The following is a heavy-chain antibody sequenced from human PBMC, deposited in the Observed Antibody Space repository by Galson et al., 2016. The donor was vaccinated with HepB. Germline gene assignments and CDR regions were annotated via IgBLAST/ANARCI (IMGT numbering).Heavy chain of an antibody. CDR3: ARVIGGTLDALDT. D-gene: IGHD2-21*01. CDR2: ISYDGGSN. V-gene: IGHV3-30*04. Sequence: SLRLSCAASGFTLSRIAMHWVRQAPGKGLKWVAVISYDGGSNYYADSVKGRFTISRDNSKNTLYLQMNSLRAEDAAVYYCARVIGGTLDALDTWGQGTMVTVSS. J-gene: IGHJ3*02. CDR1: GFTLSRIA.